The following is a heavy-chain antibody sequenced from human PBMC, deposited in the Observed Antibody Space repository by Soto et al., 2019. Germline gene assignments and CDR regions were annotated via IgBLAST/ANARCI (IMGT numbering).Heavy chain of an antibody. CDR3: EKLNMTMVRRVSHPEYTWFDP. D-gene: IGHD3-10*01. Sequence: QVQLQESGPGLVKPSQHLSLTCTVSGGAISSGGYYWSWIRQHPGKGLAWIGYIYSSGSTYYNPSIESRVTISVCTSKNQFFLELVSVTATDPAVYYCEKLNMTMVRRVSHPEYTWFDPWGQGTMVTVSS. J-gene: IGHJ5*02. V-gene: IGHV4-31*03. CDR2: IYSSGST. CDR1: GGAISSGGYY.